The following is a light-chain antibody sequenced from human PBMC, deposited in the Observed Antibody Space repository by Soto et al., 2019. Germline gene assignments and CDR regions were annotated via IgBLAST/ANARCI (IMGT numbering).Light chain of an antibody. Sequence: EIVMTQTPATLSVSPGERATLSCRASQSVSSNLAWYQHKPGQAASLLIHGASTRATRIPARFSGSGSGTEFTLTISSLQSEDFAVYYCQQYNKWPLTFGGGTKVEIK. J-gene: IGKJ4*01. CDR2: GAS. V-gene: IGKV3-15*01. CDR3: QQYNKWPLT. CDR1: QSVSSN.